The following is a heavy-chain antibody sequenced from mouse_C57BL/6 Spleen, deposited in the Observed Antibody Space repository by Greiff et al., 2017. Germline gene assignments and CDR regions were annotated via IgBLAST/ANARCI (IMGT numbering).Heavy chain of an antibody. CDR3: ARSRDYGNPDY. V-gene: IGHV1-82*01. Sequence: QVQLKESGPELVKPGASVKISCKASGYAFSSSWMNWVKQRPGKGLEWIGRIYPGDGDTNYNGKFKGKATLTADKSSSTAYMQLSSLTSEDSAVYFCARSRDYGNPDYWGQGTTLTVSS. CDR2: IYPGDGDT. D-gene: IGHD2-1*01. J-gene: IGHJ2*01. CDR1: GYAFSSSW.